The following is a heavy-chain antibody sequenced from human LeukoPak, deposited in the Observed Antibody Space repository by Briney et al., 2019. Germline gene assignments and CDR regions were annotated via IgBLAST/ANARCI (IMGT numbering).Heavy chain of an antibody. V-gene: IGHV4-39*01. J-gene: IGHJ4*02. CDR2: IDDSGST. Sequence: PSETLSLTCTVSGGSISSSSYYWGWIRQPPGKGVGGIVSIDDSGSTYYNPARKSRVTICVKTAKNQCSLKLSSVTAADTAVYYCAREFDYWGQGTLVTVSS. CDR1: GGSISSSSYY. CDR3: AREFDY.